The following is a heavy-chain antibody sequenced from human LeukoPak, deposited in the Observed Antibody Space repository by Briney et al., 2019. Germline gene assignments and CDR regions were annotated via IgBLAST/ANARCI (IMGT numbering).Heavy chain of an antibody. Sequence: PSETLSLTCTVSGGSVSSGSYYWSWIRQPPGKGLEWIGEINHSGSTNYNPSLKSRVTISVDTSKNQFSLKLSSVTAADTAVYYCARIPFRVVAVAGTRDYWGQGTLVTVSS. CDR2: INHSGST. CDR3: ARIPFRVVAVAGTRDY. D-gene: IGHD6-19*01. CDR1: GGSVSSGSYY. V-gene: IGHV4-39*07. J-gene: IGHJ4*02.